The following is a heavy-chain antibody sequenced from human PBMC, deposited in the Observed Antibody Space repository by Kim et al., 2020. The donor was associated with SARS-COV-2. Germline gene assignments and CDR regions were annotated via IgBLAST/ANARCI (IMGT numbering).Heavy chain of an antibody. D-gene: IGHD2-2*01. CDR3: AKGPVVVPAARFYYYYYMDV. Sequence: RFTISRDKAKNSLYLQMNSLRPEDTALYYCAKGPVVVPAARFYYYYYMDVWGKGTTVTVSS. J-gene: IGHJ6*03. V-gene: IGHV3-9*01.